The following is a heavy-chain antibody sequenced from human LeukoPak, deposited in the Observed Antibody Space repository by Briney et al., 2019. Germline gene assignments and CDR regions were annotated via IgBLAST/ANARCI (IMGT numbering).Heavy chain of an antibody. CDR1: GGSFSGYY. CDR3: ARTPYCSSTSCCLGATRPRWFDP. J-gene: IGHJ5*02. Sequence: PSETLSLTCAVYGGSFSGYYWSWIRQPPGKGLEWIGEINHSGSTNYNPSLKSRVTISVDTSKNQFSLKLSSVTAADTAVYYCARTPYCSSTSCCLGATRPRWFDPWGQGTLVTVSS. CDR2: INHSGST. D-gene: IGHD2-2*01. V-gene: IGHV4-34*01.